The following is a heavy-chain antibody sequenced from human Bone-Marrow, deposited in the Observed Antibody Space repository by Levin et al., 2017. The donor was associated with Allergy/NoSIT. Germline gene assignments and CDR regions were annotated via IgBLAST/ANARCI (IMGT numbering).Heavy chain of an antibody. CDR1: GFTFDSYG. CDR3: AGGNYYGSGRGDY. CDR2: ISAYNGDT. V-gene: IGHV1-18*01. Sequence: GESLKISCKTSGFTFDSYGFSWVRQAPGQGLEWMGWISAYNGDTDHLQKFQGRLSMTTDVSTNTVYMELRSLRSDDTAVYYCAGGNYYGSGRGDYWGQGTLVTVSS. J-gene: IGHJ4*02. D-gene: IGHD3-10*01.